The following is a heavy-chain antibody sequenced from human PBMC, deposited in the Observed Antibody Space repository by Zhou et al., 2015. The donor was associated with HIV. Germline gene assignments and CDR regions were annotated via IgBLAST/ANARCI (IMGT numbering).Heavy chain of an antibody. CDR2: IIPIDDRT. J-gene: IGHJ6*02. CDR1: GGTFNSYA. Sequence: QVQLVQSGAEVKRPGSSVKVSCKASGGTFNSYAINWVRQAPGQGLEWMGRIIPIDDRTIYAADLQGRITIAADESTNTAYMELTRLTSEDTAVYYCARSALGGGVVIIYYYYYYGMDVWGQGTTVTVSS. D-gene: IGHD3-3*01. V-gene: IGHV1-69*18. CDR3: ARSALGGGVVIIYYYYYYGMDV.